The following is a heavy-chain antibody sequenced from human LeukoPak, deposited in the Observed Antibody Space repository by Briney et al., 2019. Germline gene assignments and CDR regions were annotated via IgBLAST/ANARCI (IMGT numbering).Heavy chain of an antibody. V-gene: IGHV4-39*01. CDR2: IYYSGST. J-gene: IGHJ4*02. Sequence: PSETLSLTCTVSGGSISSSSYYWGWIRQPPGKGLEWIGSIYYSGSTYYNPSLKSRVTISVDTSKNQFSLKLRSVTAADTAVYYCARLCGGDCYSLFDYWGQGTLVTVSS. CDR3: ARLCGGDCYSLFDY. CDR1: GGSISSSSYY. D-gene: IGHD2-21*01.